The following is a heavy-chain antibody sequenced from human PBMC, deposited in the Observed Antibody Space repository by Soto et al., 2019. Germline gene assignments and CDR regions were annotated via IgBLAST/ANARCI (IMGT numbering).Heavy chain of an antibody. J-gene: IGHJ4*02. CDR1: GVTFYTYA. Sequence: QVHLVQSGAEVYRPGSSVRVSCRASGVTFYTYAFTWVRQAPGQGLEWMGGITPMIGTTKYAQKFHGRVTFSADESASTAYMELSNLRSDDMAVYYCARDVSVMTSVFGFWGQGTLITVSS. V-gene: IGHV1-69*01. CDR3: ARDVSVMTSVFGF. D-gene: IGHD3-10*01. CDR2: ITPMIGTT.